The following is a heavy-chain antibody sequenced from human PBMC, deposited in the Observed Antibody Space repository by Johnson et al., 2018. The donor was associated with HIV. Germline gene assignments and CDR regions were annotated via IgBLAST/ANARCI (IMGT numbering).Heavy chain of an antibody. J-gene: IGHJ3*02. CDR1: GFTFSSYA. Sequence: QMLLVESGGGVVQPGRSLRLSCAASGFTFSSYAMHWVRHAPGKGLEWVAVISYDGNNKYYADSVKGRFTISRDNSKNTLYLQMNSLRAEDTAVYYCARVTHIQLWANDAFDIVGQGTMVTVSS. V-gene: IGHV3-30-3*01. D-gene: IGHD5-18*01. CDR2: ISYDGNNK. CDR3: ARVTHIQLWANDAFDI.